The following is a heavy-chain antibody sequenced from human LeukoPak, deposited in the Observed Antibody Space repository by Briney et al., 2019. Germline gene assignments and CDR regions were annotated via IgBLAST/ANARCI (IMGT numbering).Heavy chain of an antibody. Sequence: SETLSLTCTVSGGSISSGDYYWSRIRQPPGKGLEWIGYIYYSGSTYYNPSLKSRVTISVDTSKNQFSLKLSSVTAADTAVYYCARDRKYEDYGMDVWGQGTTVTVSS. CDR3: ARDRKYEDYGMDV. V-gene: IGHV4-30-4*08. J-gene: IGHJ6*02. D-gene: IGHD2-15*01. CDR2: IYYSGST. CDR1: GGSISSGDYY.